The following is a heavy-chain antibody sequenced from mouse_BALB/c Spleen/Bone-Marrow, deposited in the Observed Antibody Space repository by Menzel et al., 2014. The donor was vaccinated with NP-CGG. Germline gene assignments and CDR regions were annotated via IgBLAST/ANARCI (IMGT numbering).Heavy chain of an antibody. CDR3: TRDDSPYWYFDV. CDR1: GYPFTAYN. Sequence: EVQLQQSVPELEKPGASVKISCKASGYPFTAYNMNWVKQSNGKSLEWIGSIDPYYGGTSYNQKFKGKATLTVDKSSSTAYMQLKNLTSEDSAVYYCTRDDSPYWYFDVWGAGTTVTVSS. V-gene: IGHV1-39*01. J-gene: IGHJ1*01. D-gene: IGHD2-4*01. CDR2: IDPYYGGT.